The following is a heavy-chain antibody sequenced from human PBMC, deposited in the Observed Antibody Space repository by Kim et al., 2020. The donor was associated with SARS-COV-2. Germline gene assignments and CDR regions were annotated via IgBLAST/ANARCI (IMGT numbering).Heavy chain of an antibody. J-gene: IGHJ4*02. CDR2: ISYDGSNK. V-gene: IGHV3-30*18. CDR3: AKERSGIVVVTATFDY. CDR1: GFTFSSYG. D-gene: IGHD2-21*02. Sequence: GGSLRLSCAASGFTFSSYGMHWVRQAPGKGLEWVAVISYDGSNKYYADSVKGRFTISRDNSKNTLYLQMNSLRAEDKAVYYCAKERSGIVVVTATFDYWGRGTLVTVSS.